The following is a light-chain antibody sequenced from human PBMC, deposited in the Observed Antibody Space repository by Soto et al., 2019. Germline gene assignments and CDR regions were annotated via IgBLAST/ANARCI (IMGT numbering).Light chain of an antibody. Sequence: EIVLTQSPATLSLSPGERATLSCRASPGVSSYLAWSQQKPGQAPRLLIYDASNKATGIPARFSGSGPGTDFTLTISSLEPEDFAVYDCQQRSNWITFGQGTRLESK. CDR1: PGVSSY. J-gene: IGKJ5*01. V-gene: IGKV3D-11*01. CDR2: DAS. CDR3: QQRSNWIT.